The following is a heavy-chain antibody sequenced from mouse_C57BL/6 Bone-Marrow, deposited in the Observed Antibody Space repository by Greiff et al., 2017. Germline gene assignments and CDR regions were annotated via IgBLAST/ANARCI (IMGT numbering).Heavy chain of an antibody. CDR2: IHPNSGST. D-gene: IGHD1-1*01. Sequence: MQLQQPGAELVKPGASVKLSCKASGYTFTSYWMHWVKQRPGQGLEWIGMIHPNSGSTNYNEKFKSKATLTVDKSSSTAYMQLSSLTSEYSSVYYCARKDYGSRWYFDVWGTGTTVTVSS. CDR3: ARKDYGSRWYFDV. CDR1: GYTFTSYW. J-gene: IGHJ1*03. V-gene: IGHV1-64*01.